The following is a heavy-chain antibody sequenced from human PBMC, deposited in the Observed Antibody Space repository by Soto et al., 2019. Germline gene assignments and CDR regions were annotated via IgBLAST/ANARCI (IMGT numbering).Heavy chain of an antibody. J-gene: IGHJ4*02. CDR3: ARVQTIFGIITVFDY. CDR2: IYYTGST. V-gene: IGHV4-31*03. CDR1: GGSINSAGYY. D-gene: IGHD3-3*01. Sequence: QVQLQESGPGLVKPSQTLSLTCTVSGGSINSAGYYWSWLRQHPGQGLEWIGNIYYTGSTNYNPSLKSRVAMSIVTSKNHFSLNLTSVTAADTAVYYCARVQTIFGIITVFDYWGQGTLVTVSS.